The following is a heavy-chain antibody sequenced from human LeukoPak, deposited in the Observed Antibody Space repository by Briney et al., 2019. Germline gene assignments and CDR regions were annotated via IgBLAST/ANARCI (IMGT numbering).Heavy chain of an antibody. Sequence: SVKVSCKASGGTFSSYAISWVRQAPGQGLEWMGGIIPIFGTANYAQKFQGRVTITADESTSTAYMELSSLRSEDTAVHYCAREHPYYYDSSGPDYWGQGTLVTVSS. CDR3: AREHPYYYDSSGPDY. CDR2: IIPIFGTA. V-gene: IGHV1-69*13. CDR1: GGTFSSYA. J-gene: IGHJ4*02. D-gene: IGHD3-22*01.